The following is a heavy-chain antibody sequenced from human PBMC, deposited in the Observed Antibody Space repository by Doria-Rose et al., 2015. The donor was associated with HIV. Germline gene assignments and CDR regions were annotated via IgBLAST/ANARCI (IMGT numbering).Heavy chain of an antibody. D-gene: IGHD6-13*01. CDR2: IDSNDER. V-gene: IGHV2-26*01. CDR1: GVSLSSPGMG. CDR3: ARIKSSRWYHKYYLDF. J-gene: IGHJ4*02. Sequence: SGPVLVKPTETLTLTCTVSGVSLSSPGMGVSWIRQPPGKALEWLANIDSNDERSYITALKSRLTISRCTTKCQVVLTMTDMDPVDTATYYCARIKSSRWYHKYYLDFWGQGTLVIVSA.